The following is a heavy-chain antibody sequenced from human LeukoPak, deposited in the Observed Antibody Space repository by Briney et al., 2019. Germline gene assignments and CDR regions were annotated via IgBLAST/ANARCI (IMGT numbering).Heavy chain of an antibody. CDR3: TKYGGSPANYFDS. CDR2: VHKTGSI. Sequence: SETLSLTCTVSGDSISAYYWSWVRQPPGKGLEWIAFVHKTGSINYNPSLKSRATISMDTSNSQFSLHVNSVTAADTAVYYCTKYGGSPANYFDSWDPGTLVTVSP. V-gene: IGHV4-59*08. CDR1: GDSISAYY. J-gene: IGHJ4*02. D-gene: IGHD1-26*01.